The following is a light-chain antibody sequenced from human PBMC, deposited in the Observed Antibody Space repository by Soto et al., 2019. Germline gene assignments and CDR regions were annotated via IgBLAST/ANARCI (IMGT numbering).Light chain of an antibody. CDR2: DAS. CDR1: QCVSSY. CDR3: QQRSNWPPIS. Sequence: ILLTQSPGTLSLSQGERATLSCRASQCVSSYLSWYQQKPGQAPRLLIYDASNRATGIPVRFSGSGSATDFSLTISSLEPEDFAVYDCQQRSNWPPISFGHGTRLEI. V-gene: IGKV3-11*01. J-gene: IGKJ5*01.